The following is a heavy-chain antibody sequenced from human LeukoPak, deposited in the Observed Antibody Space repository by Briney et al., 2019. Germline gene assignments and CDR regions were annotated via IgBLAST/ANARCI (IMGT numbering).Heavy chain of an antibody. Sequence: SETLSLTCTVSGGSISSYYWSWIRQPPGKRLEWIGYIFYRGSTNYNPSLKSRVAISEDTSKNQFSLNLSSVAAADTAVYYCARGGYYGSGSDDAFDIWGQGTMVTVSS. V-gene: IGHV4-59*01. CDR1: GGSISSYY. J-gene: IGHJ3*02. CDR3: ARGGYYGSGSDDAFDI. D-gene: IGHD3-10*01. CDR2: IFYRGST.